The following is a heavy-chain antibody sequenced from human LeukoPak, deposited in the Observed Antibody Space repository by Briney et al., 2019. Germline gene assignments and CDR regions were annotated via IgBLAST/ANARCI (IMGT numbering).Heavy chain of an antibody. CDR1: GLTFSTYS. D-gene: IGHD6-19*01. CDR3: ARDLSEPHWYSSGWTLDV. Sequence: GGSLRLSCAASGLTFSTYSMNWVRQAPGKGLEWVSYISSSSSSIYYADSVKGRFTISRDNAKNSLYLQMNSLRAEDTAVYYCARDLSEPHWYSSGWTLDVWGQGTTVTVSS. V-gene: IGHV3-48*04. CDR2: ISSSSSSI. J-gene: IGHJ6*02.